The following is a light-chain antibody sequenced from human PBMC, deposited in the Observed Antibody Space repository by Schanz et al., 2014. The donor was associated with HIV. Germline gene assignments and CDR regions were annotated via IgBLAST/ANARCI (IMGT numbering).Light chain of an antibody. J-gene: IGLJ2*01. Sequence: QSVLTQPPSASGTPGQRVTISCSGSVSNVGSNSVNWYQQFPGAAPKLLIYSYTQRPSGVPDRFSGSKSGNTASLTVSGLQAEDEADYYCTSYAGSNDLVFGGGTKVTVL. CDR3: TSYAGSNDLV. CDR1: VSNVGSNS. CDR2: SYT. V-gene: IGLV1-44*01.